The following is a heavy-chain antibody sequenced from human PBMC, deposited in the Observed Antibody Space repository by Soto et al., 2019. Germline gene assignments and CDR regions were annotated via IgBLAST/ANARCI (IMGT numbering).Heavy chain of an antibody. Sequence: QVQLVESGGGVVQPGGSLRLSCAASGFTFSYYGFHWVRQAPGKGLEWVAVMHTGGNEKYYVDSVEGRFTVSRDDSRNMVYLEMSGLRAEETAEYFCARDADTTGHYSHFDLWGRGALVAVS. D-gene: IGHD3-9*01. J-gene: IGHJ4*02. CDR3: ARDADTTGHYSHFDL. V-gene: IGHV3-33*08. CDR2: MHTGGNEK. CDR1: GFTFSYYG.